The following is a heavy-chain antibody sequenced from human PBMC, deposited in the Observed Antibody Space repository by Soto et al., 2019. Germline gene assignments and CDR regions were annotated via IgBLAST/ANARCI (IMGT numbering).Heavy chain of an antibody. D-gene: IGHD3-3*01. Sequence: TGGSLRLSCAASGFTFSSYAMHWVRQAPGKGLEWVAVISYDGSNKYYADSVKGRFTISRDNSKNTLYLQMNSLRAEDTAVYYCARVHYDFWSGYYLGYFDYWGQGTLVTVSS. J-gene: IGHJ4*02. CDR3: ARVHYDFWSGYYLGYFDY. V-gene: IGHV3-30-3*01. CDR2: ISYDGSNK. CDR1: GFTFSSYA.